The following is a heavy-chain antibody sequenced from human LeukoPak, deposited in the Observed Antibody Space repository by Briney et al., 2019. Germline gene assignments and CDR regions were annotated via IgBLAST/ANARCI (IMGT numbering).Heavy chain of an antibody. D-gene: IGHD6-6*01. J-gene: IGHJ6*04. CDR3: ARLGRIAARRDV. CDR1: GGSISSYY. Sequence: PSETLSLTCTVSGGSISSYYWSWIRQPPGKGLEWIGEINHSGSTNYNPSLKSRVTISVDTSKNQFSLKLSSVTAADTAVYYCARLGRIAARRDVWGKGTTVTVSS. V-gene: IGHV4-34*01. CDR2: INHSGST.